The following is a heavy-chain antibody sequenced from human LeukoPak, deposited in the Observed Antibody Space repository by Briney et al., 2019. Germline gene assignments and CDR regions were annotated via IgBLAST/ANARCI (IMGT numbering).Heavy chain of an antibody. D-gene: IGHD3-22*01. CDR3: AGGTLYDSSGYYSDY. CDR1: GFTFSSYA. J-gene: IGHJ4*02. V-gene: IGHV3-30-3*01. Sequence: GRSLRLSCAASGFTFSSYAMHWVRQAPGKGLEWVAVISYDGSNKYYADSVKGRFTISRDNSKNTLYLQMNSLRAEDTAVYYCAGGTLYDSSGYYSDYWGQGTLVTVSS. CDR2: ISYDGSNK.